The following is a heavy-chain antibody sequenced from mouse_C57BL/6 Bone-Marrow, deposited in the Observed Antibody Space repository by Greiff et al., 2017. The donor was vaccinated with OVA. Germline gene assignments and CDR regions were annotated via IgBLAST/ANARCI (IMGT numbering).Heavy chain of an antibody. Sequence: QVQLKQSGAELARPGASVKLSCKASGYTFTSYGISWVKQRTGQGLEWIGEIYPRSGNTYYNEKFKGKATLTADKSSSTAYMELRSLTSEDSAVYFCARGHYYGSSDWYFDVWGTGTTVTVSS. J-gene: IGHJ1*03. CDR3: ARGHYYGSSDWYFDV. CDR1: GYTFTSYG. D-gene: IGHD1-1*01. CDR2: IYPRSGNT. V-gene: IGHV1-81*01.